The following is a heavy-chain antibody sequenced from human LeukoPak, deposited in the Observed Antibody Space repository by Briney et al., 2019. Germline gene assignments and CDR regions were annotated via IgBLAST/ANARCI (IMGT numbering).Heavy chain of an antibody. CDR1: GFTFSSYG. CDR2: ISYDGSNK. CDR3: AKRYCSGGSCSYFDY. V-gene: IGHV3-30*18. D-gene: IGHD2-15*01. Sequence: PGGSLRLSCAASGFTFSSYGMHWVRQAPGKGLEWVAVISYDGSNKYYADSVKGRFTNSRDNSKNTLYLQMNSLRAEDTAVYYCAKRYCSGGSCSYFDYWGQGTLVTVSS. J-gene: IGHJ4*02.